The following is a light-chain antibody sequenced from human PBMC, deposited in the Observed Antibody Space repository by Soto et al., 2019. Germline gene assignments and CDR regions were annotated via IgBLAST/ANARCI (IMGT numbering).Light chain of an antibody. CDR2: DVS. CDR3: QQYGSSPT. CDR1: QSVSSSY. J-gene: IGKJ1*01. V-gene: IGKV3-20*01. Sequence: EIVLTQSPGTLSLSPGERATLSCRSSQSVSSSYLAWYQHKPGQAPRLLIYDVSSRATGIPDRFSGSGSGTDVNLTISRLEPEDFAVYYCQQYGSSPTFGQGTKVEIK.